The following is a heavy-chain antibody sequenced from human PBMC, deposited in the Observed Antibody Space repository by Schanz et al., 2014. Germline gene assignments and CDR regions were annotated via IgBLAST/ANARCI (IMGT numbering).Heavy chain of an antibody. V-gene: IGHV3-15*01. D-gene: IGHD3-10*01. CDR1: GLTFTSAW. Sequence: EVQLVESGGGLVKPGGSLRLSCATSGLTFTSAWMSWVRQAPGKGLEWVGRIKGKTDGGTADYAAPMKGRFTISRDDSKNTLLQQINSLETEDTAVYYCTADLWFGAVWGVWWGQGTLVTVSS. CDR3: TADLWFGAVWGVW. J-gene: IGHJ4*02. CDR2: IKGKTDGGTA.